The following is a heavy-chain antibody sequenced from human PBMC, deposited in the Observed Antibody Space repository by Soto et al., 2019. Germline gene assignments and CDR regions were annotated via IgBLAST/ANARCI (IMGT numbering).Heavy chain of an antibody. V-gene: IGHV1-18*01. CDR2: ISAYNGNT. CDR3: ARSPCSSTSCYLFDY. D-gene: IGHD2-2*01. J-gene: IGHJ4*02. CDR1: GYTFTSYG. Sequence: ASVKVSCKASGYTFTSYGISWVRQAPGQGLEWMGWISAYNGNTNYAQKLQGRVTMTTDTSTSTAYMELRSLRSDDTAVYYCARSPCSSTSCYLFDYWSQGTLVTVSS.